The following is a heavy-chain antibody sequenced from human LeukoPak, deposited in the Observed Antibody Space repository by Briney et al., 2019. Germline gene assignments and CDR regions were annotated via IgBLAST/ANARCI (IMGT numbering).Heavy chain of an antibody. V-gene: IGHV1-2*02. CDR3: ARDLRYGGYGIFDY. Sequence: ASVKVSCKASGYTFTGYYMHWVRQAPGQGLEWMGWINPNSGGTNYAQKFQGRVTMTRDTSISTAYMELSRLRSDDTAVYYCARDLRYGGYGIFDYWGQGTLVTVSS. CDR2: INPNSGGT. D-gene: IGHD5-12*01. CDR1: GYTFTGYY. J-gene: IGHJ4*02.